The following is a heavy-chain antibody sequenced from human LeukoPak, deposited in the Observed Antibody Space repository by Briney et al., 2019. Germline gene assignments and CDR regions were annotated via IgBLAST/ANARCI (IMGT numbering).Heavy chain of an antibody. CDR3: ARHYGSGTYPLDY. J-gene: IGHJ4*02. V-gene: IGHV4-59*08. Sequence: SETLSLTRTVSGGSISSYYWSWIRQPPGKGLEWIGYIYYSGSTKYNPSLKSRVTISVDTSKNQFSLRLSSVTAADTAVYYCARHYGSGTYPLDYWGQGTLVTVSS. D-gene: IGHD3-10*01. CDR1: GGSISSYY. CDR2: IYYSGST.